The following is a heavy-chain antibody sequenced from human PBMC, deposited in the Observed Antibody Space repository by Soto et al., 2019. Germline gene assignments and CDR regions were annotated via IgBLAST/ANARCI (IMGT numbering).Heavy chain of an antibody. D-gene: IGHD2-2*01. CDR2: ISHDGSNK. V-gene: IGHV3-30-3*01. J-gene: IGHJ4*02. CDR1: GFTFSSYA. CDR3: GRCTSTSCHLGADY. Sequence: QVQPVESGGGVVQPGRSLRLSCAASGFTFSSYAMHWVHQAPGKGLEWVALISHDGSNKYYADSVKGRFTISRDNSKNTLYLQMNSLRTEDTSVYYCGRCTSTSCHLGADYWGQGTLVTVSS.